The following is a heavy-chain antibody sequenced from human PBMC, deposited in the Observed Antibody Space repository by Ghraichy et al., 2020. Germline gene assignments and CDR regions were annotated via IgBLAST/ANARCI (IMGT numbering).Heavy chain of an antibody. J-gene: IGHJ3*02. D-gene: IGHD6-25*01. Sequence: SVKVSCKASGYTFTGYYMHWVRQAPGQGLEWMGWINPNSGGTNYAQKFQGWVTMTRDTSISTAYMELSRLRSDDTAVYYCARVSGPYHDAFDIWGQGTMVTVSS. V-gene: IGHV1-2*04. CDR1: GYTFTGYY. CDR3: ARVSGPYHDAFDI. CDR2: INPNSGGT.